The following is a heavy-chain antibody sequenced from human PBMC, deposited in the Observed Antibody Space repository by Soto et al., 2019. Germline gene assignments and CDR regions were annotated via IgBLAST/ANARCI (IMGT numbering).Heavy chain of an antibody. V-gene: IGHV3-9*01. CDR1: GFTFDDYA. CDR3: AKDSGYGLNYWYFDL. CDR2: ISWNSGSI. D-gene: IGHD5-12*01. Sequence: EVQLVESGGGLVQPGRSLRLSCAASGFTFDDYAMHWVRQAPGKGLEWVSGISWNSGSIGYADSVKGRFTISRDNAKNSLYLQMNSLRAEDTALYYCAKDSGYGLNYWYFDLWGRGTLVTVSS. J-gene: IGHJ2*01.